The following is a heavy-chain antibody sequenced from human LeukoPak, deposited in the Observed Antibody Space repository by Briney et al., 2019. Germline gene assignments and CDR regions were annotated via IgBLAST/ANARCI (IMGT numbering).Heavy chain of an antibody. CDR1: GGSFSGYY. J-gene: IGHJ4*02. V-gene: IGHV3-7*03. D-gene: IGHD3-22*01. CDR2: IKQDGSEK. CDR3: AKEAVYDYYDSRGYSDY. Sequence: QPSETLSLTCAVYGGSFSGYYWSWIRQPPGKGLEWVANIKQDGSEKYYMDSVNGRFTISRDTAKNSLYLQMNSLRAEDMAVYYCAKEAVYDYYDSRGYSDYGGQGTLVTVSS.